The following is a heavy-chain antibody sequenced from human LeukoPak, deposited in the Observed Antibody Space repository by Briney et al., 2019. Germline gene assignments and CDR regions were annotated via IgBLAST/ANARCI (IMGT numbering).Heavy chain of an antibody. V-gene: IGHV3-48*03. CDR3: ARAIAAAGMDY. CDR1: GLNFSSYE. D-gene: IGHD6-13*01. J-gene: IGHJ4*02. Sequence: GGALRLSCAASGLNFSSYEMNWVRQAPGKGLEWVSYISSSSSTIYYADSVKGRFTISRDNAKNSLYLQMNSLRAEDTAVYYCARAIAAAGMDYWGQGTLVTVSS. CDR2: ISSSSSTI.